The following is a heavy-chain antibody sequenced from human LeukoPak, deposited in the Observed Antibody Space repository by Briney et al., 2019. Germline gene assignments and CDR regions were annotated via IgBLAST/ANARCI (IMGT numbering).Heavy chain of an antibody. V-gene: IGHV3-49*03. D-gene: IGHD6-19*01. J-gene: IGHJ4*02. CDR2: ISGGTT. CDR1: VFTFGDYL. CDR3: SRGSGWLSVY. Sequence: PGRSLRLSCTASVFTFGDYLMSWFRQAPGKGLEGIGFISGGTTEYAASVKGRFTISRDDSTSIAYLQMNSPTTEDTDVYYCSRGSGWLSVYWGQGTLVTVSS.